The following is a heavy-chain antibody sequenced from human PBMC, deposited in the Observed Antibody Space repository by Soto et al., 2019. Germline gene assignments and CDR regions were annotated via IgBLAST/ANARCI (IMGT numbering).Heavy chain of an antibody. J-gene: IGHJ6*02. V-gene: IGHV5-51*01. Sequence: EVQLVQSGAEVKKPGESLKISCKGSGYSFTSYWIGWVRQMPGKGLGWMGIIYPGDSDTRYSPSFQGQGTISADKSISTAYLQWSSLKASDTAMYYCAGGGVRGVITRTRDYYGMDVWGQGTTVTVSS. CDR3: AGGGVRGVITRTRDYYGMDV. CDR1: GYSFTSYW. D-gene: IGHD3-10*01. CDR2: IYPGDSDT.